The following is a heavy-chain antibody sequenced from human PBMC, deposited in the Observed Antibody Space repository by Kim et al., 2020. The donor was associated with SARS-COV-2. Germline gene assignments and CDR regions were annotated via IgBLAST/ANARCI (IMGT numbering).Heavy chain of an antibody. J-gene: IGHJ4*02. V-gene: IGHV3-23*01. CDR3: AKSFDCLLWSLFNY. D-gene: IGHD3-9*01. Sequence: ASSMRGRCNISRDNSKNTLYLQMNSVRAEETAVYYCAKSFDCLLWSLFNYWGQGTLVTVSS.